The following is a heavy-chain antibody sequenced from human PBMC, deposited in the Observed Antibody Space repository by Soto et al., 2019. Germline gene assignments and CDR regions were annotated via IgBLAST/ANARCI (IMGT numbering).Heavy chain of an antibody. V-gene: IGHV4-59*01. Sequence: QVQLQESGPGLVKPSETLSLTCTVSGGSISSYYWSWIRQPPGKGLEWIGYIYYSGSTNYNPSLKSRVTISEDTSKNQFSLKLSSVTAADTAVYYCARGLEKGEMATIYFDYWGQGTLVTVSS. CDR2: IYYSGST. CDR3: ARGLEKGEMATIYFDY. CDR1: GGSISSYY. J-gene: IGHJ4*02. D-gene: IGHD5-12*01.